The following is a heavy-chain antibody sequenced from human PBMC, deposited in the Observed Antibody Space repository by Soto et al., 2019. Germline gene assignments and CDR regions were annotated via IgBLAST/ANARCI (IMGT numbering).Heavy chain of an antibody. CDR3: ARDELDSCGGGDCFYFDY. Sequence: QVQLVQSGGEVKKPGASVKVSCKASGYTFTNYGISWVRQAPGQGLEWLGWISTYNSNTNSAPRLQGRLTMTTDTSTSTAYMELRSLTSDDTAVYYCARDELDSCGGGDCFYFDYWGQGTLVTVSS. CDR1: GYTFTNYG. V-gene: IGHV1-18*04. D-gene: IGHD2-21*02. CDR2: ISTYNSNT. J-gene: IGHJ4*02.